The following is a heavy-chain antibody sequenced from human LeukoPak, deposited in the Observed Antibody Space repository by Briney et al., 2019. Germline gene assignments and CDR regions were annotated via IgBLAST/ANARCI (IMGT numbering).Heavy chain of an antibody. V-gene: IGHV4-39*01. J-gene: IGHJ2*01. D-gene: IGHD6-13*01. Sequence: SETLSLTCTVSGVSISSSSYYWGWIRQPPGKGLEWIGSIYYSGSTYYDPSLKSRVTISVDTSKNQFSLKLSSVTAADTAVYYCARHEHSGYSSSRYVSTSWYFDLWGRGTLVTVSS. CDR2: IYYSGST. CDR3: ARHEHSGYSSSRYVSTSWYFDL. CDR1: GVSISSSSYY.